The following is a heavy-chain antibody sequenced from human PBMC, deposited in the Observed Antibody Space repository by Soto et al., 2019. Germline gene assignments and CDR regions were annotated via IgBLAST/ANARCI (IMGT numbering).Heavy chain of an antibody. CDR1: GFTFSSYA. V-gene: IGHV3-23*01. J-gene: IGHJ4*02. CDR2: ISGSGGST. D-gene: IGHD3-10*01. Sequence: EVQLLESGGGLVQPGGSLRLSCAASGFTFSSYAMSWVRQAPGKGLEWVSAISGSGGSTYYADSVKGRFTISRDNSKNHAYLQMNSLRAEDTAVYYCAKQMVRGVIISLGYWGQGTLVTVSS. CDR3: AKQMVRGVIISLGY.